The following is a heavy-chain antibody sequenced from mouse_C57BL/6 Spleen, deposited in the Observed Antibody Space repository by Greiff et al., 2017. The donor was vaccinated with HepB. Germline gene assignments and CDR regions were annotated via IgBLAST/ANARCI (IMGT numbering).Heavy chain of an antibody. J-gene: IGHJ2*01. CDR3: ARDASGSYYFDY. CDR2: ISDGGSYT. V-gene: IGHV5-4*01. CDR1: GFTFSSYA. D-gene: IGHD6-1*01. Sequence: EVNLVESGGGLVKPGGSLKLSCAASGFTFSSYAMSWVRQTPEKRLEWVATISDGGSYTYYPDNVKGRFTISRDNAKNNLYLQMSHLKSEDTAMYYCARDASGSYYFDYWGQGTTLTVSS.